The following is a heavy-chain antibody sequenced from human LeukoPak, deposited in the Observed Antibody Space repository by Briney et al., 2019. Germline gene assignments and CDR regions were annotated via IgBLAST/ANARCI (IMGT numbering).Heavy chain of an antibody. CDR3: ARGRGYVYGLDY. V-gene: IGHV3-64*01. D-gene: IGHD5-18*01. CDR2: ISTNGGRT. J-gene: IGHJ4*02. Sequence: GGLQRPSQVAPAANMTISTVYRDCKSLEEGHENISQISTNGGRTYYAISVKGRFTISRDNSKNTLYLQMGSVRAEDMAVYYCARGRGYVYGLDYWGQGALVTVSS. CDR1: AANMTIST.